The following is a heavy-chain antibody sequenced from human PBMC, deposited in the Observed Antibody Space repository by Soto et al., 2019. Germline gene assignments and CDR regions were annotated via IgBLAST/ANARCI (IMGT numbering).Heavy chain of an antibody. CDR2: IYWDDDK. D-gene: IGHD6-19*01. J-gene: IGHJ1*01. Sequence: QITLKESGPTLVKPTQTLTLTCTFSGFSLSSSGVGVGWIRQPPGGALEWLALIYWDDDKRYSPSLKNRITVTKDTSRNQVILTLTNVHPEDTATYFCAHRPIYSTGWFPHWGQGTLFRVS. CDR3: AHRPIYSTGWFPH. CDR1: GFSLSSSGVG. V-gene: IGHV2-5*02.